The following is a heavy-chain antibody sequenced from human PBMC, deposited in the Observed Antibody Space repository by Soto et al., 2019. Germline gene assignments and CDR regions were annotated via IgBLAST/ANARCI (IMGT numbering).Heavy chain of an antibody. CDR3: ARGYGDSHDY. V-gene: IGHV1-69*02. CDR2: IIPMFGIA. Sequence: QVQLVQSGAEVKKTGSSVKVSCKASGGTFSSYTISWVRQAPGQGLEWMGRIIPMFGIANYAQKFQGRVTITADKSTSTASMELSSLRSEDMGVYYCARGYGDSHDYGGQGTLVTVSS. D-gene: IGHD4-17*01. J-gene: IGHJ4*02. CDR1: GGTFSSYT.